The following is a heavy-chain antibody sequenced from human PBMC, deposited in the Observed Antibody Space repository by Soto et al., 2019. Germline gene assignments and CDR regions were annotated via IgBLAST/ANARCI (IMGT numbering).Heavy chain of an antibody. CDR2: ISFDGGNE. Sequence: QVQLVQSGGGVVQPGRSLRLSCAASGFTFSSYGMVWVRQAPGKGLEWVALISFDGGNEYHADSVRGRFTISRDNSENTLFLQMNSLRPEDTAVYYCAKDQGGEGYYYGMDVWGQGTTVTVSS. J-gene: IGHJ6*02. CDR3: AKDQGGEGYYYGMDV. D-gene: IGHD3-16*01. CDR1: GFTFSSYG. V-gene: IGHV3-30*18.